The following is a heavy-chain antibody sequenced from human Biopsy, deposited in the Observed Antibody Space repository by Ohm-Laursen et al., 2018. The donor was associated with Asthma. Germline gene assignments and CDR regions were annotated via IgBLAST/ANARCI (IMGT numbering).Heavy chain of an antibody. CDR1: GFTFSSYA. V-gene: IGHV3-21*01. CDR3: ARDFTIGSGSPFHF. D-gene: IGHD3-10*01. CDR2: ISSLSRYK. Sequence: GSLRLSCAASGFTFSSYAMHWVRQAPGKGLEWVSSISSLSRYKYYSDSLRGRVTISRDNAKSSQHLQMSSLRAEDTAAYFCARDFTIGSGSPFHFWGPGTLVTVSS. J-gene: IGHJ4*01.